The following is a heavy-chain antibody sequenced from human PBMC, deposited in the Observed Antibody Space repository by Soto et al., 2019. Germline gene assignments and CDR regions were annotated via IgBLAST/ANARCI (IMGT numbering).Heavy chain of an antibody. CDR1: GFTFTNYA. CDR3: AKDAEYSSTWYSGRFDP. J-gene: IGHJ5*02. CDR2: ISGSGGST. D-gene: IGHD6-13*01. V-gene: IGHV3-23*01. Sequence: PGGSLRLSCAASGFTFTNYAMSWVRQAPGKGLEWVSSISGSGGSTYYADSVKGRFTISRDNSKNTLYLQMNILRAEDTAVYYCAKDAEYSSTWYSGRFDPWGQGTLVTVSS.